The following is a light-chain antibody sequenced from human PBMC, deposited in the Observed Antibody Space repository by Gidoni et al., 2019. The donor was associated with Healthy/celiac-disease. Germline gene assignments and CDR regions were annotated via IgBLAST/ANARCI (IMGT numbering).Light chain of an antibody. V-gene: IGKV3-15*01. CDR2: GAS. J-gene: IGKJ3*01. CDR3: QQYNNWPREFT. Sequence: EIVMTQSPATLSVSPGARATLSCRASQRVSSNLAWYQQIPGQTPTLLIYGASTRATGIPARCSGSGSETEFTHTISSLQSEDLAVYYCQQYNNWPREFTFGPGTKVDIK. CDR1: QRVSSN.